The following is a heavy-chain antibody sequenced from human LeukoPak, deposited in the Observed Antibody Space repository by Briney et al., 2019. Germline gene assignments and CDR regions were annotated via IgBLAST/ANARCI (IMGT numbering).Heavy chain of an antibody. CDR1: GFTFDDYS. V-gene: IGHV3-23*01. CDR2: ISSSGGNT. J-gene: IGHJ4*02. Sequence: PGRSLRLSCAASGFTFDDYSMHWVRQAPGNGPEWVSGISSSGGNTSYADSVKGRFTISRDNSKNTLYLQMNSLRAEDTAVYYCANPRDSSTWYTFDYWGQGTLVIVSS. D-gene: IGHD6-13*01. CDR3: ANPRDSSTWYTFDY.